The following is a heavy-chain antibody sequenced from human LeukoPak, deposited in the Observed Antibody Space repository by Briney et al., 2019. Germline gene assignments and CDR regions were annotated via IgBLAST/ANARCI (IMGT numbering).Heavy chain of an antibody. J-gene: IGHJ4*02. D-gene: IGHD3-10*01. CDR2: IIPILGIA. Sequence: SVKVSCKASGGTFSSYAISWVRQAHGQGLEWMGRIIPILGIANYAQKFQGRVTITADKSTSTAYMELSSLRSEDTAVYYCARDRGSGSYDYWGQGTLVTVSS. CDR1: GGTFSSYA. V-gene: IGHV1-69*04. CDR3: ARDRGSGSYDY.